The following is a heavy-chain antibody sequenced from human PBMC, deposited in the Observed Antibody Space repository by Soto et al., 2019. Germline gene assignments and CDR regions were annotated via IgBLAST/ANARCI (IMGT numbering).Heavy chain of an antibody. CDR1: GYSISSGYY. V-gene: IGHV4-38-2*01. CDR3: ASWDSSGYSRRFPFAI. J-gene: IGHJ3*02. D-gene: IGHD3-22*01. CDR2: IYHSGST. Sequence: SETLSLTCAVSGYSISSGYYWGWIRQPSGKGLEWIGSIYHSGSTYYNPSLKSRVTISVDTSKNQFSPKLSSVTAADTAVYYCASWDSSGYSRRFPFAISGQRTMVTVSS.